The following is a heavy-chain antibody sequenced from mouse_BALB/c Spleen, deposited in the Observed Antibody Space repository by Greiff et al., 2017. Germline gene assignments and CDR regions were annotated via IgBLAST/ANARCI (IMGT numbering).Heavy chain of an antibody. CDR2: ISTYYGDA. Sequence: VQVVESGAELVRPGVSVKISCKGSGYTFTDYAMHWVKQSHAKSLEWIGVISTYYGDASYNQKFKGKATMTVDKSSSTAYMELARLTSEDSAIYYCARGGGNYDYAMDYWGQGTSVTVSS. J-gene: IGHJ4*01. CDR1: GYTFTDYA. D-gene: IGHD2-1*01. V-gene: IGHV1S137*01. CDR3: ARGGGNYDYAMDY.